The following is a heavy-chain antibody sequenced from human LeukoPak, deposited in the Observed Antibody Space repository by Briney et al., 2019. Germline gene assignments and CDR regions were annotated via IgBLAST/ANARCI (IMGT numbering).Heavy chain of an antibody. D-gene: IGHD4-17*01. CDR3: ALLTTVTSYYFDY. Sequence: SETLSLTCTVSGGSISGSNYYWDWIRQPPGKGLEWIGSIYYSGRTYYNPSLKSRVTISVDTSKNQFSLKLNSVTAADTAVYYCALLTTVTSYYFDYWGQGTLVTVSS. J-gene: IGHJ4*02. V-gene: IGHV4-39*01. CDR2: IYYSGRT. CDR1: GGSISGSNYY.